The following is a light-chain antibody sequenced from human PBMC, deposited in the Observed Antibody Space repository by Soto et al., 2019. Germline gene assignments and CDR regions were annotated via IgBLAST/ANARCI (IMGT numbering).Light chain of an antibody. CDR1: QSVSSN. CDR2: GAS. J-gene: IGKJ1*01. CDR3: QQYSVYWT. Sequence: EIVLTQSPATLSVSPGERATLSCRASQSVSSNLAWYQQKPGQAPRLLIYGASTRATGIPARFSGSGSGTEFTLTISSLQSEDFATYYCQQYSVYWTFGQGTKVDIK. V-gene: IGKV3-15*01.